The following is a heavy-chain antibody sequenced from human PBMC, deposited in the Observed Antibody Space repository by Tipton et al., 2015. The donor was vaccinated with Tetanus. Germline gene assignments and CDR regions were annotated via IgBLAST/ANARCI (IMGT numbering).Heavy chain of an antibody. D-gene: IGHD6-19*01. CDR2: INHRGGN. CDR1: GGSFSSFY. CDR3: ASPIKQWLVPLDL. V-gene: IGHV4-34*01. J-gene: IGHJ5*02. Sequence: TLSLTCAVSGGSFSSFYWSWIRQPPGKGLEWLGEINHRGGNSYNPSLKSRVTISVDTSKNQFSLNMSSVTAVDTATYYCASPIKQWLVPLDLWGHGILVTVSS.